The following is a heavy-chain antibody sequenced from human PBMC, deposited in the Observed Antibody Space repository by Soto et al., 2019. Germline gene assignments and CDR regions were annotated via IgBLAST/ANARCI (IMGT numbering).Heavy chain of an antibody. J-gene: IGHJ4*02. CDR3: ARDYWDCSGGSCYASDY. CDR2: INWNGGST. V-gene: IGHV3-20*04. CDR1: GFTFDDYG. Sequence: GGPLRLSCPASGFTFDDYGMSWVRQAPGKGLEWVSGINWNGGSTGYADSVKGRFTISRDNAKNSLYLQMNSLRAEDTALYYCARDYWDCSGGSCYASDYWGQGTLVTVSS. D-gene: IGHD2-15*01.